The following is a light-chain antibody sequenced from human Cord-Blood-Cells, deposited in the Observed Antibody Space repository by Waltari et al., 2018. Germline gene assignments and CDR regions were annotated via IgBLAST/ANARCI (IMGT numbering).Light chain of an antibody. CDR3: SSYTSSSTPV. V-gene: IGLV2-14*01. CDR2: DVS. Sequence: QSALTPPDSVSGSPGQLLTISCTGTRTAAGRYYYVSWYQQHPCKAPKLMIYDVSNRPSGVSNRFSGSKSGNTASLTISGLQAEDEADYYCSSYTSSSTPVFGTGTKVTVL. J-gene: IGLJ1*01. CDR1: RTAAGRYYY.